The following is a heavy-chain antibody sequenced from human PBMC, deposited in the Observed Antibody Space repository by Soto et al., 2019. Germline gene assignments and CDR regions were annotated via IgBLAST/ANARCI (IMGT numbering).Heavy chain of an antibody. Sequence: QVQLVQSGAEVKKPGSSVKVSCKISGGTFSSYAINWVRQAPGQGLEWMGGIIPISDTTNYAQKFQGRATITADKSTFTTDMELRGLRSEDTALYYCARDPGYSYGHPPHRGMDVWGQLTTVTVSS. CDR3: ARDPGYSYGHPPHRGMDV. CDR1: GGTFSSYA. J-gene: IGHJ6*02. D-gene: IGHD5-18*01. V-gene: IGHV1-69*06. CDR2: IIPISDTT.